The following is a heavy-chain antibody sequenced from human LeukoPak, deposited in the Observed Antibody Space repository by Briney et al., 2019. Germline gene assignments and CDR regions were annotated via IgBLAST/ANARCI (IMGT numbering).Heavy chain of an antibody. CDR2: INPHSGGS. J-gene: IGHJ4*02. Sequence: ASVKVSCKASGYTFTSYDINWVRQAPGHGLEWMGWINPHSGGSNYAQKFQGRVTMTRDTSISTAYMELSRLRSDDTAVYYCARGTGVGAPYYFDYWGQGTLVTVSS. V-gene: IGHV1-2*02. CDR3: ARGTGVGAPYYFDY. CDR1: GYTFTSYD. D-gene: IGHD1-26*01.